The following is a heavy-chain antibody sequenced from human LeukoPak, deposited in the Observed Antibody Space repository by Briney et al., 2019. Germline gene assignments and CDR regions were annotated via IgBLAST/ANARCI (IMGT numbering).Heavy chain of an antibody. CDR2: ISSSSSYI. V-gene: IGHV3-21*01. Sequence: GGSLRLSCAASGFTFSSYSMNWARQAPGKGLEWVSSISSSSSYIYYADSVKGRFTISRDNAKNSLYLQMNSLRAEDTAVYYCARDDYGFWSGYPQNMDIWGKGTTVTVSS. CDR3: ARDDYGFWSGYPQNMDI. CDR1: GFTFSSYS. J-gene: IGHJ6*03. D-gene: IGHD3-3*01.